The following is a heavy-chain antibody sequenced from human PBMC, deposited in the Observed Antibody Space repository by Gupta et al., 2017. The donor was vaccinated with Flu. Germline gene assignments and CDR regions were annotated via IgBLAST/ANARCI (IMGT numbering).Heavy chain of an antibody. CDR2: ISGSGGST. V-gene: IGHV3-23*01. CDR3: AQGAVAGTENPRSTRESGY. D-gene: IGHD6-19*01. CDR1: GFTFSSYA. Sequence: EVQLLESGGGLVQPGGSLRLSCAASGFTFSSYAMSWVRQAPGKGLEWVSAISGSGGSTYYADSVKGRFTISRDNSKNTLYLKMNSLRAEETAVYYGAQGAVAGTENPRSTRESGYWGQGTLVTVSS. J-gene: IGHJ4*02.